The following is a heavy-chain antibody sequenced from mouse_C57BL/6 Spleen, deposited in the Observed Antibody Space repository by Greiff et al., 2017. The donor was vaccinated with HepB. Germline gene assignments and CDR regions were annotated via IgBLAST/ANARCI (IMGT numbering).Heavy chain of an antibody. V-gene: IGHV1-80*01. CDR1: GYAFSSYW. CDR2: IYPGDGYT. J-gene: IGHJ2*01. Sequence: VQLQQSGAELVKPGASVKISCKASGYAFSSYWMNWVKQRPGQGLEWIGQIYPGDGYTNYNGKFKGKATLTADKSSSTAYMQLSSLTSEDSAVYFSARAAGVLIYHYFDYWGQGTTLTVSS. CDR3: ARAAGVLIYHYFDY. D-gene: IGHD1-3*01.